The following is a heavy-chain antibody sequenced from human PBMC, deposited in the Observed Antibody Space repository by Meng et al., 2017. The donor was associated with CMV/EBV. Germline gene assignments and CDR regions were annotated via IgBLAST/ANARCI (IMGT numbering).Heavy chain of an antibody. CDR2: ISWNSGSI. J-gene: IGHJ6*02. D-gene: IGHD2-2*01. CDR1: GFTFDDYA. CDR3: AKDTCSSTSCYGGMDV. V-gene: IGHV3-9*01. Sequence: LSCAASGFTFDDYAMHWVRQAPGKGLEWVSGISWNSGSIGYADSVKGRFTISRDNAKNSLYLQMNSLRAEDTALYYCAKDTCSSTSCYGGMDVWGQGTTVTVSS.